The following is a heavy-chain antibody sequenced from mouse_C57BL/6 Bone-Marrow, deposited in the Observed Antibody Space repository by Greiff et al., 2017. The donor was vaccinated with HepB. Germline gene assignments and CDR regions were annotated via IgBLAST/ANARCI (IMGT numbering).Heavy chain of an antibody. Sequence: VKLMESGAELVRPGASVTLSCKASGYTFTDYEMHWVKQTPVHGLEWIGAIDPETGGTAYNQKFKGKAILTADKSSSIAYMELRSLTSEDSAVYYCTRVGGLRAWFAYWGQGTLVTVSA. D-gene: IGHD2-4*01. CDR3: TRVGGLRAWFAY. J-gene: IGHJ3*01. V-gene: IGHV1-15*01. CDR2: IDPETGGT. CDR1: GYTFTDYE.